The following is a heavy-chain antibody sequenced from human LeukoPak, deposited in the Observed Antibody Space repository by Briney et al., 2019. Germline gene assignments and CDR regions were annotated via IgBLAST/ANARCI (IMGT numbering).Heavy chain of an antibody. D-gene: IGHD3-3*01. CDR2: INHSGST. CDR3: ARGRKNTIFGVVTPFDY. J-gene: IGHJ4*02. Sequence: SETLSLTCTVYGGSFSGYYWSWIRQPPGKGLEWIGEINHSGSTNYNPSLKSRVTISVDTSKNQFSLKLSSVTAADTAVYYCARGRKNTIFGVVTPFDYWGQGTLVTVSS. V-gene: IGHV4-34*01. CDR1: GGSFSGYY.